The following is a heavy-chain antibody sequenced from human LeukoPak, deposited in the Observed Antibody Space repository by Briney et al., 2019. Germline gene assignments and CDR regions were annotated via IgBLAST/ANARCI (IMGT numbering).Heavy chain of an antibody. J-gene: IGHJ3*02. V-gene: IGHV3-30*18. D-gene: IGHD3-3*01. Sequence: GRSLRLSCAASGFTFSSHGMHWVRQAPGKGLEWVAVTSYDGSNKYYADSVKGRFTISRDNSKNTQYLQMNSLRAEDTAVYYCAKDLLEAAGYAFDIWGQGTMVTVSS. CDR1: GFTFSSHG. CDR2: TSYDGSNK. CDR3: AKDLLEAAGYAFDI.